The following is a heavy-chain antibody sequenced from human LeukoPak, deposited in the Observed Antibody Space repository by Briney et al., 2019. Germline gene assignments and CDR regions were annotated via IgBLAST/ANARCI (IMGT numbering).Heavy chain of an antibody. CDR2: IYYRGST. CDR3: ARTAGISPDY. Sequence: PSETLSLTCTVSGYSISSGYYWGWIRQPPGRGLEWISSIYYRGSTHYNPSLASLKSRVTISGDTSKNQFSLKLSSVTAADTAVYYCARTAGISPDYWGQGTLVTVSS. CDR1: GYSISSGYY. V-gene: IGHV4-38-2*02. J-gene: IGHJ4*02.